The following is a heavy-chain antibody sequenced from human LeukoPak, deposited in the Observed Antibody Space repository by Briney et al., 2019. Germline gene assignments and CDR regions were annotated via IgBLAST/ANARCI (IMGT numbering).Heavy chain of an antibody. Sequence: PGGSLRLSCAASGFTFSSYGMHWVRQAPGKGLEWVAVILYDGSNKYYADSVKGRFTISRDNSKNTLYLQMNSLRAEDTAVYYCAKGSSIVGATTRPRASWFDPWGQGTLVTISS. V-gene: IGHV3-30*18. CDR2: ILYDGSNK. D-gene: IGHD1-26*01. CDR3: AKGSSIVGATTRPRASWFDP. CDR1: GFTFSSYG. J-gene: IGHJ5*02.